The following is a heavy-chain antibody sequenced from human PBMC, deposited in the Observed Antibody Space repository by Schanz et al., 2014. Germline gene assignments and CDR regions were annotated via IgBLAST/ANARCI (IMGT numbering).Heavy chain of an antibody. CDR2: MNQDGSVK. V-gene: IGHV3-7*01. CDR1: GFTFSSYG. D-gene: IGHD3-10*01. Sequence: EVQLVESGGGLVQPGRSLRLSCAASGFTFSSYGMHWVRQAPGKGLEWVANMNQDGSVKNYVDSVKGRFTFSRDSSKNTVYLQMDSLRADDTSVYYCARGRGYIIGQWGQGILVTVSS. J-gene: IGHJ4*02. CDR3: ARGRGYIIGQ.